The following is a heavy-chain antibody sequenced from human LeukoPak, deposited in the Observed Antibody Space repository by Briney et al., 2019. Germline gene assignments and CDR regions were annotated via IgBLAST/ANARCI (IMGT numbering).Heavy chain of an antibody. CDR1: GFTFNNAW. CDR3: TTAEHCSSTTCCTVSI. J-gene: IGHJ4*02. Sequence: GGSLRLSCAASGFTFNNAWMTWVRQAPGKGLEWVGRIKSKTDGGTTDYAAPVKGRFTISRDDSKNTLYLQMNSLKTEDTAVYYCTTAEHCSSTTCCTVSIWGQGTLVTVSS. V-gene: IGHV3-15*01. CDR2: IKSKTDGGTT. D-gene: IGHD2-2*02.